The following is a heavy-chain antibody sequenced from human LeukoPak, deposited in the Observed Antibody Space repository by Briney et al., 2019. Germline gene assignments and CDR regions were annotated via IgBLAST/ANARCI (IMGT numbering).Heavy chain of an antibody. V-gene: IGHV3-30-3*01. CDR2: ISYDGSNK. Sequence: GGSLRLSCAASGFTFSSYAMHWVRQAPGKGLEWVAVISYDGSNKYYADSVKGRFTISRDNSKNTLYLQMNSLRAEDTAVYYCARDDRDTAYDAFDIWGQGTMVTVSS. CDR1: GFTFSSYA. CDR3: ARDDRDTAYDAFDI. D-gene: IGHD5-18*01. J-gene: IGHJ3*02.